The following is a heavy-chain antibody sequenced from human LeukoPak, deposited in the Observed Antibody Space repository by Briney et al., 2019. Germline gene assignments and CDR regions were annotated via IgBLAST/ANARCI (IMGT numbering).Heavy chain of an antibody. V-gene: IGHV3-13*01. Sequence: SGGSLRLSCAASGFTFSDYDMHWVRQPTGKGLEWVAAIGTAGDTYYTGSVKGRFTISRENAKNSLYLQMNSLRAGDTAVYYCARVAKERVGGVYYFDYWGQGNLVTVSS. D-gene: IGHD1-1*01. CDR3: ARVAKERVGGVYYFDY. CDR1: GFTFSDYD. J-gene: IGHJ4*02. CDR2: IGTAGDT.